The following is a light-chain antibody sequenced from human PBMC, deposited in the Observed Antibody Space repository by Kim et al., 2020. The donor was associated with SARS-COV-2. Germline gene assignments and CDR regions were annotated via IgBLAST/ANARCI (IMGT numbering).Light chain of an antibody. V-gene: IGKV3-11*01. CDR1: QSVNSY. CDR3: QHRINWPLT. J-gene: IGKJ4*01. Sequence: LSPGERATLSCRASQSVNSYLAWYQQKPGQAPRLLIYDASNRASGIPARFSGSGSGTDFTLTISSLEPEDFAVYYCQHRINWPLTFGGGTKVDIK. CDR2: DAS.